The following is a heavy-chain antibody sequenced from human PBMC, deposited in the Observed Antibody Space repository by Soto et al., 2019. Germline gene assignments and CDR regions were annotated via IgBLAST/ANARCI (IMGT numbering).Heavy chain of an antibody. J-gene: IGHJ6*02. CDR1: GGSISSGGYF. Sequence: SETLSLTCTVSGGSISSGGYFWSWIRQHPGKGLEWIGYIYYSGSTYYNPSLKSRVTISVDTSKNQFSLKLSSVTAADTAVYYCAREGKFRYCSSTSCYTGPYYYYYGMDVWGQGTTVTVSS. CDR3: AREGKFRYCSSTSCYTGPYYYYYGMDV. CDR2: IYYSGST. D-gene: IGHD2-2*02. V-gene: IGHV4-31*03.